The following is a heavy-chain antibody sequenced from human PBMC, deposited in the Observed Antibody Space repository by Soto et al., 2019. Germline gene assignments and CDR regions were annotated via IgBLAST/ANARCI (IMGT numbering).Heavy chain of an antibody. CDR1: GFSLSNYG. CDR3: ATERLWAIDY. V-gene: IGHV3-48*02. Sequence: GGSLRLSCGASGFSLSNYGMNWVHKAPGRGLEWVSHIIDRSSAIYYADCVKGRFSISSDNAKNSLYLQINSLSDEGTSEYYHATERLWAIDYWGQGTLVTVSS. J-gene: IGHJ4*02. CDR2: IIDRSSAI. D-gene: IGHD6-25*01.